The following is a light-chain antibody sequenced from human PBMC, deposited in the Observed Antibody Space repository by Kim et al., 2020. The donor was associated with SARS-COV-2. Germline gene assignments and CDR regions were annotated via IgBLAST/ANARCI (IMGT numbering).Light chain of an antibody. V-gene: IGLV3-1*01. J-gene: IGLJ1*01. Sequence: VDPGQAAPSNCPGHKVGDNFACWYQQKAGQSPVLIIYQDTKRPSGIPERFSGSNSGNTATLTISGTQAADEADYYCQAWDSTFYVFGTGTKVTVL. CDR3: QAWDSTFYV. CDR2: QDT. CDR1: KVGDNF.